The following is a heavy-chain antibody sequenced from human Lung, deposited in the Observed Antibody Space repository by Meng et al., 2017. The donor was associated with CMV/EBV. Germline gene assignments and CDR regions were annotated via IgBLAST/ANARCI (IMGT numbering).Heavy chain of an antibody. CDR1: GGSVSTSSSY. D-gene: IGHD3-3*01. CDR3: ARGFYDFWSGFGAVDY. Sequence: SXTLSLTCTVSGGSVSTSSSYWSWIRQPPGKGLEWIGFIYNSGSTNDNPSLKSRVTISVDTSKNQFSLKLTSVTVADTAVYYCARGFYDFWSGFGAVDYWGHRXFVTVSS. V-gene: IGHV4-61*01. CDR2: IYNSGST. J-gene: IGHJ4*01.